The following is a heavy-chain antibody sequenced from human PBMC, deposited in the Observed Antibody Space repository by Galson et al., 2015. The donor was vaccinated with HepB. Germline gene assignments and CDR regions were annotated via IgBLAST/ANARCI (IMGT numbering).Heavy chain of an antibody. J-gene: IGHJ6*03. Sequence: SEPLSLTCTVSGGSISSYYWSWIRQPPGKGLEWIGYVYHTGSTNHNPSLKSRITMSVDTSRNQFSLNLISVTAADTAVYYCARFSATPPNYFYFYLDVWGKGTTVTVSS. CDR2: VYHTGST. CDR3: ARFSATPPNYFYFYLDV. D-gene: IGHD3-10*01. CDR1: GGSISSYY. V-gene: IGHV4-59*01.